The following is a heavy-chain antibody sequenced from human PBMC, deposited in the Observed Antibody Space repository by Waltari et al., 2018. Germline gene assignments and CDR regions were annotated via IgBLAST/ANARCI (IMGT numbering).Heavy chain of an antibody. D-gene: IGHD5-12*01. Sequence: QVQLLQPVAEVKTPGASVRVSCQDSGYTFSPYEINWVRQAIGKGLEWMGWMNPNTGDTGVAQRFQGRVTMTRDTSFNTAYMELLTLTSDDTALYYCARGRDVYAGFDYNWFDPWGPGTLVTVSS. J-gene: IGHJ5*02. CDR2: MNPNTGDT. V-gene: IGHV1-8*02. CDR3: ARGRDVYAGFDYNWFDP. CDR1: GYTFSPYE.